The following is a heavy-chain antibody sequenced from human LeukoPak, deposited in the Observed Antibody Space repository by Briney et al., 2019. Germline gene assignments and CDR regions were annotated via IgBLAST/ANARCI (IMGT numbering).Heavy chain of an antibody. J-gene: IGHJ4*02. CDR3: ASSYSSSNYFDY. D-gene: IGHD6-6*01. CDR2: IIPIFGTA. V-gene: IGHV1-69*05. Sequence: ASVKVSCKASGGTFSSYAISWVRQAPGQGLGWMGGIIPIFGTANYAQKFQGRVTITTDESTSTAYMELSSLRSEDTAVYYCASSYSSSNYFDYWGQGTLVTVSS. CDR1: GGTFSSYA.